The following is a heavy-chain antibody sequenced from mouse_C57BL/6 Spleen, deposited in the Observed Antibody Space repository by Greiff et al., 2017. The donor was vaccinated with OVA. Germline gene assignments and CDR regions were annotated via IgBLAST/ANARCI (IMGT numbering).Heavy chain of an antibody. D-gene: IGHD1-1*01. Sequence: VKLIESGPELVKPGASVKLSCKASGYTFTSYDINWVKQRPGQGLEWIGWIYPRDGSTKYNEKFKGKATLTVDTSSSTAYMELHSLTSEDSAVYFCARDYYGSTHYAMDYWGQGTSVTVSS. CDR3: ARDYYGSTHYAMDY. CDR2: IYPRDGST. CDR1: GYTFTSYD. J-gene: IGHJ4*01. V-gene: IGHV1-85*01.